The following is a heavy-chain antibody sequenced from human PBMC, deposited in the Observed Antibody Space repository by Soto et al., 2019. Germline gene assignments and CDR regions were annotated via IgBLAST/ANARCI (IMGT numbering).Heavy chain of an antibody. J-gene: IGHJ4*02. CDR3: VNMDIVATIINDY. CDR2: ISSNGGST. V-gene: IGHV3-64D*06. D-gene: IGHD5-12*01. Sequence: QPGGSLRLSCSASGFTFSSYAMHWVRQAPGKGLEYVSAISSNGGSTYYADSVKGRFTISRDNSKNTLYLQMSSLRAEDTAVYYCVNMDIVATIINDYWGQGTLVTVSS. CDR1: GFTFSSYA.